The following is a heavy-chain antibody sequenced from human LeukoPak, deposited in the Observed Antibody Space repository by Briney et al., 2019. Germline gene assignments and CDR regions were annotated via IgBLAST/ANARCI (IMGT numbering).Heavy chain of an antibody. V-gene: IGHV4-4*07. J-gene: IGHJ4*02. Sequence: SETLSLTCTVSGGSISDYYWSWIRQPAGKGLELIGRFYNRGNTNYNPSLKSRVTMSVDTSKNQFSLKLSSVTAADTAVYYCARDRGHYYDTSGFIERYFDYWGQGTLITVSS. CDR3: ARDRGHYYDTSGFIERYFDY. CDR1: GGSISDYY. D-gene: IGHD3-22*01. CDR2: FYNRGNT.